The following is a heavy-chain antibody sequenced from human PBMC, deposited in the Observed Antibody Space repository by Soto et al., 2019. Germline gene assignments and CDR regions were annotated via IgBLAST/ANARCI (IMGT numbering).Heavy chain of an antibody. CDR3: AKGKGPTYSSSSWYYDYGMDV. V-gene: IGHV3-23*01. Sequence: GGSLRLSCAASGFTFSSYAMSWVRQAPGKGLEWVSAISGSGGSTDYADSVKGRFTISRDNSKNTLYRQMNSLRAEDTAVYYCAKGKGPTYSSSSWYYDYGMDVWGQGTTVTVSS. CDR2: ISGSGGST. CDR1: GFTFSSYA. D-gene: IGHD6-6*01. J-gene: IGHJ6*02.